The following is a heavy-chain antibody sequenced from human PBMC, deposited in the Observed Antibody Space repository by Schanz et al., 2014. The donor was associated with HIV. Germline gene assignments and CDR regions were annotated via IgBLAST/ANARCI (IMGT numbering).Heavy chain of an antibody. V-gene: IGHV3-30*19. Sequence: QVQLVESGGGVVQPGRSLRLSCTTSGFRFSDHGMHWVRQAPGKGLEWMAVISFDGSNKYYADSVKGQFTISRDNSKNTLYLQMNSLRAEDTAVYYCAREKYSSTWWRAGLYFYGMDVWGQGTTVTVSS. CDR2: ISFDGSNK. CDR1: GFRFSDHG. CDR3: AREKYSSTWWRAGLYFYGMDV. D-gene: IGHD6-13*01. J-gene: IGHJ6*02.